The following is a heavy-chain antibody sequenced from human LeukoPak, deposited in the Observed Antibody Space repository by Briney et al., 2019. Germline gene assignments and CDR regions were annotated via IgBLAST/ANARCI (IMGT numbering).Heavy chain of an antibody. CDR1: GFSLSTSGVG. CDR3: ALVSSSSNTVRVYNWFDP. D-gene: IGHD6-13*01. J-gene: IGHJ5*02. Sequence: SGPTLVKPTQTLTLTCTFSGFSLSTSGVGVGWIRQPPGKALEWLALIYWDDDKRYSPSLKSRLTITKDTSKNQVVLTMTNMDPVDTATYYCALVSSSSNTVRVYNWFDPWGQGTLVTVSS. CDR2: IYWDDDK. V-gene: IGHV2-5*02.